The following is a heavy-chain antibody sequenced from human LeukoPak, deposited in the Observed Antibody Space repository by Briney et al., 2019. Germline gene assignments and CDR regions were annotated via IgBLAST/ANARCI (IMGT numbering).Heavy chain of an antibody. Sequence: GGSLRLSCAASGFTFSSYGMHWVRQAPGKGLEWVAFIRYDGSNKYYADSVKGQFTISRDNSKNTLYLQMNSLRAEDTAVYYCAKDLRNYYGSGRLPSAFDYWGQGTLVTVSS. J-gene: IGHJ4*02. CDR2: IRYDGSNK. V-gene: IGHV3-30*02. CDR1: GFTFSSYG. CDR3: AKDLRNYYGSGRLPSAFDY. D-gene: IGHD3-10*01.